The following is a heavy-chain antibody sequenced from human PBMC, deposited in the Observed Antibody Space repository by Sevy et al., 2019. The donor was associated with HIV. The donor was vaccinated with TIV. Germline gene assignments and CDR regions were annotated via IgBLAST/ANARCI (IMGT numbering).Heavy chain of an antibody. CDR1: GFTFSSYS. CDR3: ARDKGPVGATLQVDY. CDR2: ISSSSSYI. Sequence: GGSLRLSCAASGFTFSSYSMNWVRQAPGKGLEWVSSISSSSSYIYYADSVKGRFTISRDNAKNSLYLQMNSLRAEDTAVYYCARDKGPVGATLQVDYWGQGTLVTVSS. V-gene: IGHV3-21*01. J-gene: IGHJ4*02. D-gene: IGHD1-26*01.